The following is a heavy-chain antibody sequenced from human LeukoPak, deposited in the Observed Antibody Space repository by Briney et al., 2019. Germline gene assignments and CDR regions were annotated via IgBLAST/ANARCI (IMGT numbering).Heavy chain of an antibody. CDR1: GLTFTIYS. D-gene: IGHD6-13*01. CDR2: ISSGSTNT. Sequence: GGSLRLSCVASGLTFTIYSMSWVRQAPGKGLEWVSSISSGSTNTHYADSVKGRFTVSRDNSKSTLYLQMNSLRVEDTAVFYCAEGERQLELWGQGTLVTVSS. V-gene: IGHV3-23*01. J-gene: IGHJ4*02. CDR3: AEGERQLEL.